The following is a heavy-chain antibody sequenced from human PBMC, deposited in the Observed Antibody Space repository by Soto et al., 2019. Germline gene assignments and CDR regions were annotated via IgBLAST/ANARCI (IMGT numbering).Heavy chain of an antibody. J-gene: IGHJ3*02. V-gene: IGHV4-59*01. CDR3: ARGRILTPVGATRALDI. Sequence: SETLSLTCTVSGGSISSYYWSWIRQPPGKGLEWIGYIYYSASTNYNPSLKSRVTISVDTSKNQFSLKLSSVTAADTAVYYCARGRILTPVGATRALDIWGQGIMVTV. D-gene: IGHD1-26*01. CDR2: IYYSAST. CDR1: GGSISSYY.